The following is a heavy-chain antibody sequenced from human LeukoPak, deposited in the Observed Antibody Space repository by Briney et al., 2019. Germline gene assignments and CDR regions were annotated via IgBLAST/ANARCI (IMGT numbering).Heavy chain of an antibody. D-gene: IGHD3-10*01. V-gene: IGHV3-7*01. J-gene: IGHJ3*02. CDR1: GFNFRGDW. Sequence: PGGSLRLSCAASGFNFRGDWMSWVRQAPGKGLESVAIIKEDAGEKYYVESVRGRFTISRDNAKNSLYLQMNNLRDEDTAVYYCVRDGRFGERTAFNIWGQGTKVTVSS. CDR2: IKEDAGEK. CDR3: VRDGRFGERTAFNI.